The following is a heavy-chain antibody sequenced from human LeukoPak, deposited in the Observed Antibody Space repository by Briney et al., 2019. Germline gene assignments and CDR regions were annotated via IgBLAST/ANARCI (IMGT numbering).Heavy chain of an antibody. Sequence: GGSLRLSCAASGFTVSSNYMSWVRQAPGKGLEWVSFIYSGGSTHYSDSVKGRFTISRDNSKNTLYLQMNSLRAEDTAVYYCARRAGAYSHPYDYRGQGTLVTVSS. D-gene: IGHD4/OR15-4a*01. CDR2: IYSGGST. CDR1: GFTVSSNY. V-gene: IGHV3-53*01. CDR3: ARRAGAYSHPYDY. J-gene: IGHJ4*02.